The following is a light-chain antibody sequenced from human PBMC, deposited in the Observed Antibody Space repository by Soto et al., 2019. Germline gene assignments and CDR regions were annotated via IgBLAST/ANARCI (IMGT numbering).Light chain of an antibody. J-gene: IGKJ5*01. Sequence: ELVMTQSPATLSVSPGERVTLSCRTSHSVNSHVAWYKQKPGQAPRLPLYGASTTATGIQVRFSGSGFGTEFTLTISSLKSEDFAVDYCQQYKNWPLFGQGTRLEI. CDR2: GAS. CDR1: HSVNSH. CDR3: QQYKNWPL. V-gene: IGKV3-15*01.